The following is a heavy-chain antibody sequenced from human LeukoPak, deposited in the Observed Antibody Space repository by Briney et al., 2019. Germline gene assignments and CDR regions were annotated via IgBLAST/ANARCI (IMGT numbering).Heavy chain of an antibody. D-gene: IGHD3-22*01. Sequence: GGSLRLSCAASGFTFSNYEMNWVRQAPGKGLEWVSYISSSGSAIYYADSVKGRFTISRDNAQNSLYVQMSSLRAEDTAVYYCARGGYDSRGYYFNAFGIWGQGTMVTVSS. J-gene: IGHJ3*02. CDR2: ISSSGSAI. CDR1: GFTFSNYE. CDR3: ARGGYDSRGYYFNAFGI. V-gene: IGHV3-48*03.